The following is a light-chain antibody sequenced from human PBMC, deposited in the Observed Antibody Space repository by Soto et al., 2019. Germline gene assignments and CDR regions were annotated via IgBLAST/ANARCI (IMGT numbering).Light chain of an antibody. V-gene: IGLV2-14*01. CDR1: SSDVGGYNY. CDR3: SSYTSSSTLLYV. Sequence: VLTQPASVSGSPGQSITISCTGTSSDVGGYNYVSWYQQHPGKAPKLMIYDVSNRPSGVSNRFSGSKSGNTASLTISGLQAEDEADYYGSSYTSSSTLLYVFGTGTKVTVL. J-gene: IGLJ1*01. CDR2: DVS.